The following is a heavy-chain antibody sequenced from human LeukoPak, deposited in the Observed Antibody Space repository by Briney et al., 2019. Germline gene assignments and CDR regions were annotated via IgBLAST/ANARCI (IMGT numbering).Heavy chain of an antibody. J-gene: IGHJ4*02. D-gene: IGHD3-22*01. CDR2: INHSGST. CDR3: ARRPAYDSSGYYYPFDY. CDR1: GGSFSGYY. Sequence: PSETLSLTCAAYGGSFSGYYWSWIRQPPGKGLEWIGEINHSGSTNYNPSLKSRVTISVDTSKNQFSLKLSSVTAADTAVYYCARRPAYDSSGYYYPFDYWGQGTLVTVSS. V-gene: IGHV4-34*01.